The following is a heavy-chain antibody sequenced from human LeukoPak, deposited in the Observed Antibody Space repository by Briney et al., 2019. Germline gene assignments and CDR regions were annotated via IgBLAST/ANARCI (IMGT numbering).Heavy chain of an antibody. V-gene: IGHV4-4*07. Sequence: SETLSLTCTVSGGSIDIYYWSWIRQPAGKGLEWIGRIYTSGSTNYNPSLKTRVTMSVDTSKNQFSLKLSSVTAADTAMYYCARGPLTVTRGFDPWGRGTLVTVSS. CDR2: IYTSGST. J-gene: IGHJ5*02. CDR1: GGSIDIYY. D-gene: IGHD4-17*01. CDR3: ARGPLTVTRGFDP.